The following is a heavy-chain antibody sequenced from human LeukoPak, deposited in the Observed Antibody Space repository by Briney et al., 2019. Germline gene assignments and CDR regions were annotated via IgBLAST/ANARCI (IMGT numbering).Heavy chain of an antibody. CDR2: IIPILGIA. D-gene: IGHD6-19*01. V-gene: IGHV1-69*04. J-gene: IGHJ4*02. Sequence: SVKVSCKASGGTFSSYAISWVRQAPGQGLEWMGRIIPILGIANYAQKFQGRVTITADKSTRTAYMELSSLRSEDTAVYYCAREDIAVAGTSYFDYWGQGTLVTVSS. CDR1: GGTFSSYA. CDR3: AREDIAVAGTSYFDY.